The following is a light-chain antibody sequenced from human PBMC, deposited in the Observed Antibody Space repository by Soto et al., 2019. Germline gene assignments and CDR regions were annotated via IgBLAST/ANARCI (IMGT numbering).Light chain of an antibody. CDR3: QQSNAFPVT. V-gene: IGKV1-9*01. Sequence: DIQLTQSPSFLSASVGGRVTITCRSSQATNSFAWYQQRPGKVPQLLISAASTFEGGVPSRFSGSRSGTDFTLTLNDLKPEDFATYHCQQSNAFPVTFGQGTRLETK. CDR2: AAS. J-gene: IGKJ5*01. CDR1: QATNSF.